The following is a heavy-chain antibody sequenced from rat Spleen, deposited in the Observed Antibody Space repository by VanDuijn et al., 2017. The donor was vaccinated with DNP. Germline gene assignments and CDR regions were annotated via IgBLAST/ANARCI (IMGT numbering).Heavy chain of an antibody. CDR1: GFTFSTYG. J-gene: IGHJ3*01. Sequence: EVQLVESGGTLVQPGRSLKLSCLASGFTFSTYGMNWFRQAPGKGLEWVASVSPRGGRTYYRDSVKGRFTVSRDNAESTLYLQMDSLRSEDTATYFGVRGTSYMSNWFAYWGQGTLVSVSS. V-gene: IGHV5S23*01. CDR2: VSPRGGRT. D-gene: IGHD1-2*01. CDR3: VRGTSYMSNWFAY.